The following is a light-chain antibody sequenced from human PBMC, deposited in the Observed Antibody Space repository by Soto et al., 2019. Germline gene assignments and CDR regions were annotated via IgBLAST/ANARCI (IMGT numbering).Light chain of an antibody. CDR3: QQYDSSSIT. CDR2: GAS. V-gene: IGKV3-20*01. Sequence: ETVLTQSPDTLSLSPGERATLSCRASQSVSSSYLVWYQQKPGQAPRLLIYGASSRATGIPDRFSGSGSGTDFTLTISRLEPEDFAVYYCQQYDSSSITFGQGTRLEIK. CDR1: QSVSSSY. J-gene: IGKJ5*01.